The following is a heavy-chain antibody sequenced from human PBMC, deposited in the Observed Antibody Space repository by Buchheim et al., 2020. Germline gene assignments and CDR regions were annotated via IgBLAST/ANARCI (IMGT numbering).Heavy chain of an antibody. V-gene: IGHV3-33*01. D-gene: IGHD3-10*01. CDR3: ARDRGIYYGSGSYIGL. Sequence: QVQLVESGGGVVQPGRSLRLSCAASGFTFSSYGMHWVRQAPGKGLEWVAVIWYDGSNKYYADSVKGRFTISRDNSKNTLYLKMNSLRAEDTAVYYCARDRGIYYGSGSYIGLWGQGTL. CDR2: IWYDGSNK. CDR1: GFTFSSYG. J-gene: IGHJ4*02.